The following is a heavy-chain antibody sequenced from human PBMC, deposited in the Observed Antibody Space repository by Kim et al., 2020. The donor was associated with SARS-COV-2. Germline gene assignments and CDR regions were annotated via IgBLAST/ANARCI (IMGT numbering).Heavy chain of an antibody. Sequence: ASVKVSCKASGYTFAGYYIHWVRQAPGQGLEWMGWINPNSGDTNYAQKFQGWVTMTRDTSISTAYMELSKLRSDGTAMYYCARERTPGLYYYGMDVWGQGTTVTVSS. CDR1: GYTFAGYY. D-gene: IGHD1-7*01. CDR2: INPNSGDT. J-gene: IGHJ6*02. V-gene: IGHV1-2*04. CDR3: ARERTPGLYYYGMDV.